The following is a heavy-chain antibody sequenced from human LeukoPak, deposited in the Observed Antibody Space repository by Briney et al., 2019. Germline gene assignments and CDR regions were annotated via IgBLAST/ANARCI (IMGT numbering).Heavy chain of an antibody. V-gene: IGHV3-23*01. J-gene: IGHJ4*02. Sequence: GRSLRLSCAASGFTFSTYAMTWVRQAPGKGLEWVSSISGRGDSTYYAASVKGRFTISRDNSRRTLYLQMNNLRVEDTAVYYCARWLRRPIDYWGQGTLVTVSS. CDR3: ARWLRRPIDY. D-gene: IGHD5-12*01. CDR2: ISGRGDST. CDR1: GFTFSTYA.